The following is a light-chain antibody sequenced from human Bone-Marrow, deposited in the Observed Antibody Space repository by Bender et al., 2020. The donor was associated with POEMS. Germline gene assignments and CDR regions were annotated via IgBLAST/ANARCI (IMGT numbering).Light chain of an antibody. V-gene: IGLV2-23*01. CDR3: SSYAGISVVL. J-gene: IGLJ3*02. CDR2: EGT. Sequence: QSALTQPASVSGSPGQSITISCTGTSSDFGSYNLVSWYQQHSGKAPKLMIYEGTTRPSGVSNRFSGSKSGNTASLTISGLQAEDEADYYCSSYAGISVVLFGGGTKLTVL. CDR1: SSDFGSYNL.